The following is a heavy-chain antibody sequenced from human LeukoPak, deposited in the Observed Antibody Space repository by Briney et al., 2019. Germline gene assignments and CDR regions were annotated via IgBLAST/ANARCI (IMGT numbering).Heavy chain of an antibody. J-gene: IGHJ4*02. CDR2: IYSGGST. D-gene: IGHD3-22*01. V-gene: IGHV3-53*01. Sequence: GGSLRLSCAASGFTVSSNYMSWVRQAPGKGLEWVSVIYSGGSTYYADSVKGRFTISRDNAKNSLYLQMNSLRAEDTAVYYCARVTMIVDWGQGTLVTVSS. CDR1: GFTVSSNY. CDR3: ARVTMIVD.